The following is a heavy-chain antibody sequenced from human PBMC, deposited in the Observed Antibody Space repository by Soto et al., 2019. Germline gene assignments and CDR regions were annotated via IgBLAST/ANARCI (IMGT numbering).Heavy chain of an antibody. J-gene: IGHJ5*02. CDR3: ARGYYYDSSGYYYPWFDP. CDR1: GDSVSSNSAA. CDR2: TYYRSRWYN. D-gene: IGHD3-22*01. Sequence: PSQTLSLTCAISGDSVSSNSAAWNWIRQSPSRGLEWLGRTYYRSRWYNDYAVSVKSRITINPDTSKNQFSLQLNSVTPEDTAVYYCARGYYYDSSGYYYPWFDPWGQGTLVTVS. V-gene: IGHV6-1*01.